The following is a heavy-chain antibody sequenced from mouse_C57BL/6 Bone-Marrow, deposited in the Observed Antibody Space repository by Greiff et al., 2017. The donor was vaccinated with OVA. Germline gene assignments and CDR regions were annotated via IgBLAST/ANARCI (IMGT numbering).Heavy chain of an antibody. J-gene: IGHJ3*01. D-gene: IGHD2-2*01. V-gene: IGHV1-50*01. Sequence: QVHVKQPGAELVKPGASVKLSCKASGYTFTSYWMQWVKQRPGQGLEWIGEIDPSDNYTNYNQKFKGKATLTVDTSSSTAYMQLSSLTSEDSAVYYCARGVKSYWGQGTLVTVSA. CDR2: IDPSDNYT. CDR3: ARGVKSY. CDR1: GYTFTSYW.